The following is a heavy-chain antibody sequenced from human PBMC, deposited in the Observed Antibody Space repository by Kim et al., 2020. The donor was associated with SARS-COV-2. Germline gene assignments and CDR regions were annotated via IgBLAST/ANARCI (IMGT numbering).Heavy chain of an antibody. V-gene: IGHV5-51*01. Sequence: GESLKISCKGSGYSFTSYWIGWVRQMPGKGLEWMGIIYPGDSDTRYSPSFQGQVTISADKSISTAYLQWSSLKASDTAMYYCARLGEGGYDYLWRYLFDYWGQGTLVTVSS. CDR2: IYPGDSDT. J-gene: IGHJ4*02. CDR1: GYSFTSYW. CDR3: ARLGEGGYDYLWRYLFDY. D-gene: IGHD5-12*01.